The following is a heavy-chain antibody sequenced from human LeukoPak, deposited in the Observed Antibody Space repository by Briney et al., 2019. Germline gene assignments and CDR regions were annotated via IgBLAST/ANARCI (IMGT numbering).Heavy chain of an antibody. V-gene: IGHV4-30-4*01. Sequence: SLTCTVSGGSISSGDYYWSWIRQPPGTGLEWVGYIYYSGSTYYNPSLKSRVTISVDTSKNQFSLKLSSVTAADTAVYYCARGSPVVTHFDYWGQGTLVTVSS. CDR3: ARGSPVVTHFDY. CDR1: GGSISSGDYY. J-gene: IGHJ4*02. CDR2: IYYSGST. D-gene: IGHD4-23*01.